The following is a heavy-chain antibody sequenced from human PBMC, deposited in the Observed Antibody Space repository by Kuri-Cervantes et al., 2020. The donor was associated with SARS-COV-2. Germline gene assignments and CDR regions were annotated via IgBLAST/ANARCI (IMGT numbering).Heavy chain of an antibody. D-gene: IGHD3-3*01. J-gene: IGHJ5*02. V-gene: IGHV1-24*01. CDR3: ATGPPYYDPSNWFDP. Sequence: SGFTFSSYGMHWVRQAPGKGLEWMGGFDPEDGETIYAQKFQGRVTMTEDTSTDTAYMELSSLRSEDTAVYYCATGPPYYDPSNWFDPWGQGTLVTVSS. CDR2: FDPEDGET. CDR1: GFTFSSYG.